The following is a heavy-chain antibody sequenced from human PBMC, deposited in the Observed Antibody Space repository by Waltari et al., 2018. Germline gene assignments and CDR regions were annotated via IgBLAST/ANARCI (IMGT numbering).Heavy chain of an antibody. J-gene: IGHJ4*02. V-gene: IGHV1-46*01. D-gene: IGHD6-13*01. CDR3: ARKLSAAADFDY. CDR1: GYTFTSYY. CDR2: INPSGGST. Sequence: QVQLVQSGAEVKKPGASVKVSCKASGYTFTSYYMHWVRQAPGQWLEWMGIINPSGGSTSYAQKFQGRVTMTRDTSTSTVYMELSSLRSEDTAVYYCARKLSAAADFDYWGQGTLVTVSS.